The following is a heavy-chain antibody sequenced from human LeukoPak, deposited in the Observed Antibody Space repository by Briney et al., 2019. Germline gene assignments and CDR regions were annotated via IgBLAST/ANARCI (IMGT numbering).Heavy chain of an antibody. J-gene: IGHJ4*02. V-gene: IGHV4-4*07. D-gene: IGHD3-22*01. CDR1: GGSISSYY. CDR2: IYTSGST. CDR3: ARDRYYYDSSGYSTLDY. Sequence: PSETLSLTCTVSGGSISSYYWSWIRQPAGKGLEWIGRIYTSGSTNYNPSLKSRVTMSVDTSKNQFSLKLSSVTAADTAVYYCARDRYYYDSSGYSTLDYWGQGTLVTVSS.